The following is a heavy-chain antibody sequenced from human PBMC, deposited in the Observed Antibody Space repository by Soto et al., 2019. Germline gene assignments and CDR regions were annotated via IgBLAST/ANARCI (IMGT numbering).Heavy chain of an antibody. CDR2: IVGSGDA. J-gene: IGHJ4*02. V-gene: IGHV3-23*01. D-gene: IGHD4-17*01. CDR3: AKDAVYDDGVWLPDY. Sequence: GGSLRLSCVASGFTFSTRAMMWVRQAPGKGLEWVSGIVGSGDAFHADSVKGRFTISKDNSKNTLYLQMNGLRAEDTAVYSCAKDAVYDDGVWLPDYWGQGTLVTVSS. CDR1: GFTFSTRA.